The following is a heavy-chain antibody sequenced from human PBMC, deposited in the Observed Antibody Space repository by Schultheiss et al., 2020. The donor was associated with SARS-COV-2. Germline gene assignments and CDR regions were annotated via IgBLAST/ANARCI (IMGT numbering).Heavy chain of an antibody. CDR3: ARDGPSSSSRGDY. CDR1: GFNFSSYG. V-gene: IGHV3-30*03. J-gene: IGHJ4*02. D-gene: IGHD6-6*01. Sequence: GGSLRLSCAASGFNFSSYGMHWVRQAPGKGLEWVAVISYDGSNKYYADSVKGRFTISRDNSKNTLYLQMNSLRAEDTAVYYCARDGPSSSSRGDYWGQGTLVTVSS. CDR2: ISYDGSNK.